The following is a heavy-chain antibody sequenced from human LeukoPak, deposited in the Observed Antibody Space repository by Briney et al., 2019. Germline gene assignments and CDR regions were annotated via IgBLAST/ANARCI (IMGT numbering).Heavy chain of an antibody. V-gene: IGHV3-74*01. Sequence: GGSLRLSCAASVFTFSNYWMHWVRQAPGKGLVWVSRVNSDGSSKNYADSVKGRFTISRDNAKNTLYLQMKSLRAEETAVYYCACGSSHRIAAGGDCWGQGTLVTVSS. CDR3: ACGSSHRIAAGGDC. D-gene: IGHD6-13*01. CDR2: VNSDGSSK. CDR1: VFTFSNYW. J-gene: IGHJ4*02.